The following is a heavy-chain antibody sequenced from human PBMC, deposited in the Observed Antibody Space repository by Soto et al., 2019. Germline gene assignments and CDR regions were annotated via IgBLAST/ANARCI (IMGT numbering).Heavy chain of an antibody. J-gene: IGHJ4*02. D-gene: IGHD5-18*01. CDR3: ARGVDGYSYGVDY. CDR2: IYYTGST. Sequence: SETLSLTCTVSGVSIIPSYWSWIRQPPGKGLERIGSIYYTGSTNNNPSLKSRVTISVDTSKNQFSLKLSSVTAADTATYYCARGVDGYSYGVDYWGQGAMVTVSS. CDR1: GVSIIPSY. V-gene: IGHV4-59*01.